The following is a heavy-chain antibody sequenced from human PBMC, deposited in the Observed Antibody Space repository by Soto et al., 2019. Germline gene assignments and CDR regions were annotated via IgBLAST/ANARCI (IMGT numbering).Heavy chain of an antibody. D-gene: IGHD6-13*01. V-gene: IGHV1-3*01. J-gene: IGHJ3*02. CDR1: GYTFTSYA. Sequence: ASVKVSCKASGYTFTSYAMHWVRQAPGQRLEWMGWINAGNGNTKYSQKFQGRVTITRDTSASTAYMELSSLRSEDTAVYYCARDIAAAGHDAFDIWGQGTMVTVSS. CDR3: ARDIAAAGHDAFDI. CDR2: INAGNGNT.